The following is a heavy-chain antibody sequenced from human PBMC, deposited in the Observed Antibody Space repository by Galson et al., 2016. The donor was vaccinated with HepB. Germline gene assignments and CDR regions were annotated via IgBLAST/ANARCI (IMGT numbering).Heavy chain of an antibody. CDR1: GFTFSNFW. Sequence: SLRLSCAASGFTFSNFWMHWVRHVPGKGLLWVSRISSDGSFTTYADSVKGRFTVSRDNMRNTLFLKMDDLIAEDTATYFCTRQEVTSYSDAFDLWGQGTRVAVSS. CDR2: ISSDGSFT. V-gene: IGHV3-74*03. J-gene: IGHJ3*01. D-gene: IGHD2-21*01. CDR3: TRQEVTSYSDAFDL.